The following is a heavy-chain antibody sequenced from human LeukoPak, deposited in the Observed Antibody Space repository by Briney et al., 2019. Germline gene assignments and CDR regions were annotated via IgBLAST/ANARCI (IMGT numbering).Heavy chain of an antibody. D-gene: IGHD6-13*01. CDR1: GGTFSSYA. CDR2: IIPILGIA. CDR3: ARDRAAGTGYYYGMDV. Sequence: SVKVSCKASGGTFSSYAISWVRQAPGQGLEWMGRIIPILGIANYAQKFQGRVTITADKSTSTAYMELSSLRSEDTAVYYCARDRAAGTGYYYGMDVWGQGTTVTVSS. J-gene: IGHJ6*02. V-gene: IGHV1-69*04.